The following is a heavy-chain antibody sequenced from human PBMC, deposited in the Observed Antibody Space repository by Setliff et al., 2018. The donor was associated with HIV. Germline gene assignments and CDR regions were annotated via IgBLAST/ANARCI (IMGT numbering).Heavy chain of an antibody. CDR2: ISATSSFI. Sequence: PGGSLRLSCVASGFTFSSYSMNWVRQAPGKGLEWVSSISATSSFIVYADSVKGRFTISRDNAKNSLYLQMNSLRAEDTAVYYCTRDYAYDWNSVMDVWGKGTTVTVSS. J-gene: IGHJ6*03. CDR3: TRDYAYDWNSVMDV. V-gene: IGHV3-21*01. CDR1: GFTFSSYS. D-gene: IGHD1-7*01.